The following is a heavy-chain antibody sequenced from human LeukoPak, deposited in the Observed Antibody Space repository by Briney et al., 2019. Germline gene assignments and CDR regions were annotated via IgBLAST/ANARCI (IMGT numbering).Heavy chain of an antibody. D-gene: IGHD3-3*01. CDR1: GFTLSSYA. V-gene: IGHV3-30-3*01. CDR2: ISYDGSNK. Sequence: PGGSLRLSCAASGFTLSSYAMHWVRQAPGKGLEWVAVISYDGSNKYYADSVKGRFTISRDNSKNTLYLQMNSLRAEDTAVYYCARTYYDFWSGYYGYWGQGTLVTVSS. J-gene: IGHJ4*02. CDR3: ARTYYDFWSGYYGY.